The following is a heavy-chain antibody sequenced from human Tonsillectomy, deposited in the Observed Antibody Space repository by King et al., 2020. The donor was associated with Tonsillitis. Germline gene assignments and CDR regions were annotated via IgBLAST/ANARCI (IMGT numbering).Heavy chain of an antibody. V-gene: IGHV3-23*04. CDR3: AKGHHDSRGWSYYFDY. Sequence: VQLVESGGGLVQPGGSLRLSCAASGFTFSSYAMSWVRQAPGKGLEWVSAISGSGGSTYYADSVKGRFTISRDNSKNTLYLQMNSLRAEDTAVYYCAKGHHDSRGWSYYFDYWGPGTLVTVSS. CDR2: ISGSGGST. J-gene: IGHJ4*02. CDR1: GFTFSSYA. D-gene: IGHD6-19*01.